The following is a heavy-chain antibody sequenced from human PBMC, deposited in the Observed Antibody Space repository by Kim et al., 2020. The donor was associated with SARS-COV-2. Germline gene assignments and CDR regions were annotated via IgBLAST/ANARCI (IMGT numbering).Heavy chain of an antibody. CDR3: ARDSDLSGGWYIS. Sequence: YADSVKGRFTIARDNSKNTLYLKMNSLRAKDTAVYYCARDSDLSGGWYISWGQGTLVTGSS. D-gene: IGHD6-19*01. J-gene: IGHJ4*02. V-gene: IGHV3-53*01.